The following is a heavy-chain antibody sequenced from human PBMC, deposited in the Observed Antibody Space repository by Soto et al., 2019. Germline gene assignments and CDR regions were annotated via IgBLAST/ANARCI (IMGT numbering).Heavy chain of an antibody. CDR1: GDSISSSLYY. J-gene: IGHJ5*02. Sequence: KTSETLSLTCTVSGDSISSSLYYWGWIRQPPGKGLEWIGGIYYTGGAYYNPSLKSRVTMSVDTSENQFSLKLTSVTASDTAVYFCARQHKTHSYSGGFYSPPKYNWFDPWGPGTLVTVSS. CDR2: IYYTGGA. V-gene: IGHV4-39*01. D-gene: IGHD6-19*01. CDR3: ARQHKTHSYSGGFYSPPKYNWFDP.